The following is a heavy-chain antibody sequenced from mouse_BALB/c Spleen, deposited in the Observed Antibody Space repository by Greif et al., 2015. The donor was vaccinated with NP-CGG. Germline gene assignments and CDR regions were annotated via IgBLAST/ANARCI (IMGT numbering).Heavy chain of an antibody. V-gene: IGHV14-3*02. CDR2: IDPANGNT. CDR1: GFNIKDTY. Sequence: VQLQQSGAELVKPGASVKLSCTASGFNIKDTYMHWVKQRPEQGLEWVGRIDPANGNTKYDPKFQGKATITADTSSNTAYLQLSSLTSEDTAVYYCASHYGSSYPSWFAYWGQGTLVTVSA. J-gene: IGHJ3*01. CDR3: ASHYGSSYPSWFAY. D-gene: IGHD1-1*01.